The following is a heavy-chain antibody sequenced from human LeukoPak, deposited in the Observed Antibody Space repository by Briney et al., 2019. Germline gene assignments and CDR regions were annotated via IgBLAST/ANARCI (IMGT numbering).Heavy chain of an antibody. CDR2: LKPSSDGGTT. J-gene: IGHJ4*02. CDR1: GFTFTKPW. D-gene: IGHD5-18*01. Sequence: KPWGSVTLSCAACGFTFTKPWMRWVAPSPGKGREGLGHLKPSSDGGTTDHAAPVKGRFSISRDDSKNTLHLQMNRLKTEDTAVYYCTTGTWIQLWLADYWGQGTLVTVSS. V-gene: IGHV3-15*01. CDR3: TTGTWIQLWLADY.